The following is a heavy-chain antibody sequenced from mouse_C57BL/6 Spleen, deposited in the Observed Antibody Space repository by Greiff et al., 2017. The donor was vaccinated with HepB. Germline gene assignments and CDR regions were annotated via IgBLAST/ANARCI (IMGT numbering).Heavy chain of an antibody. J-gene: IGHJ4*01. D-gene: IGHD4-1*01. Sequence: VQLQQSGAELVRPGASVKLSCKASGYTFTDYYINWVKQRPGQGLEWIARIYPGSGNTYYNEKFKGKATLTAEKSSSTAYMQLSSLTSEDSAVYFCAREGLGDAMDYWGQGTSVTVSS. V-gene: IGHV1-76*01. CDR3: AREGLGDAMDY. CDR1: GYTFTDYY. CDR2: IYPGSGNT.